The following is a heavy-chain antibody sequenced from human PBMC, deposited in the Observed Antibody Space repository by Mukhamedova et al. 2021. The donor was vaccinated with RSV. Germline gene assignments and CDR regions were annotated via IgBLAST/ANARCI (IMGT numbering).Heavy chain of an antibody. CDR2: IDNYGSDA. Sequence: VHQAPGKGLMWVSRIDNYGSDATYADSVKGRFTISRDNAKNTLYLQMNSLRGDDTAVYYCARDKPHNQFDPWGQGTLVTVSS. CDR3: ARDKPHNQFDP. V-gene: IGHV3-74*01. J-gene: IGHJ5*02.